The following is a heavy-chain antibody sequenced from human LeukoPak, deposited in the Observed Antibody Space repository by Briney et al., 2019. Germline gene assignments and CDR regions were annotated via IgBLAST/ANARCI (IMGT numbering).Heavy chain of an antibody. CDR3: ARDWMDGLGSQGEFDY. D-gene: IGHD3-10*01. J-gene: IGHJ4*02. V-gene: IGHV1-3*01. CDR2: VNAGSGQT. Sequence: VASVKVSCKASGHTFSTFAMHWVRQAPGHSLEWMGWVNAGSGQTRYSQKFQDRVTITADESTSTAYMELSSLRSEDTAVYYCARDWMDGLGSQGEFDYWGQGTLVTVSS. CDR1: GHTFSTFA.